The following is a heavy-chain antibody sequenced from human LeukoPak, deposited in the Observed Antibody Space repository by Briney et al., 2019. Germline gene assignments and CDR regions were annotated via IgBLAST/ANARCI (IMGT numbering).Heavy chain of an antibody. CDR3: ARPGSYLNDY. J-gene: IGHJ4*02. Sequence: SGGSLRLSCAASGFTFRSYGMTWVRQAPGKGLEWVAKINEGGGGRYYGGSVKGRFTISRDNAKNPLYMNMNSLSAEDKDVSYCARPGSYLNDYWGQGTLVTVSS. V-gene: IGHV3-7*04. CDR2: INEGGGGR. CDR1: GFTFRSYG. D-gene: IGHD1-26*01.